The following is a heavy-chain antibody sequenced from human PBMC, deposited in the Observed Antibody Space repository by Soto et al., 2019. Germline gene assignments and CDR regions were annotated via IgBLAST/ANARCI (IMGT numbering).Heavy chain of an antibody. J-gene: IGHJ2*01. CDR2: IYDSGST. CDR1: GGSISGGVGGLYY. D-gene: IGHD3-22*01. V-gene: IGHV4-30-4*01. Sequence: QLQLRESGPGLVKPSETLSLTCTFSGGSISGGVGGLYYWSWIRQPPGKGLEWIGYIYDSGSTYSNTSLKSRFTIAVVTSKNQFSLMLSSVTAADTAVYYCAREVIPLTTDWYFDLWGRGTLVTVSS. CDR3: AREVIPLTTDWYFDL.